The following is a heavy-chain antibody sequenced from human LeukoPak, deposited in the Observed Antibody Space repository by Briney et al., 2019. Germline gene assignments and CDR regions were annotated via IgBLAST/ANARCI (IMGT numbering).Heavy chain of an antibody. Sequence: PSETLSLTCTVSGGSISSGSYYWGWIRQPPGKGLEWIGSIYYSGSTYYNPSLKSRVTISVDTSKNQFSLKLSSVTAADTAVYYCARQIWSSSSSFGYWGQGTLVTVSS. V-gene: IGHV4-39*01. CDR3: ARQIWSSSSSFGY. D-gene: IGHD6-6*01. J-gene: IGHJ4*02. CDR1: GGSISSGSYY. CDR2: IYYSGST.